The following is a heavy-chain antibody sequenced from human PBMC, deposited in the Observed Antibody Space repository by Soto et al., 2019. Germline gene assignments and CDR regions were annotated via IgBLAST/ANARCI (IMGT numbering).Heavy chain of an antibody. V-gene: IGHV1-18*01. Sequence: QVQLVQSGAEVKKPGASVKVSCKASGYTFTSYGISWVRQAPGQGLEWMGWISAYNGNTKYAQKLQGRVTMTTDTSTITAYMEVRSLRADDTAVYYCARDLAVGLVDYWGQGTLVTVSS. CDR3: ARDLAVGLVDY. J-gene: IGHJ4*02. D-gene: IGHD6-19*01. CDR1: GYTFTSYG. CDR2: ISAYNGNT.